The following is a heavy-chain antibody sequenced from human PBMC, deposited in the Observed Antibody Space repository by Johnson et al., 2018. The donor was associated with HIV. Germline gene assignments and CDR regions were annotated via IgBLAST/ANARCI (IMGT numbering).Heavy chain of an antibody. D-gene: IGHD6-6*01. CDR3: SLSYSSSSNAFDI. CDR2: LYADGRT. J-gene: IGHJ3*02. Sequence: VQLVESGGGLVQPGGSLRLSCAASGFIVSSKYMTWFRQAPGKGLEWVSVLYADGRTYYADSVKGRFTVSSDYSENTLYLQMNSLTAEDTAVYYCSLSYSSSSNAFDIWGQGTMVTVSS. V-gene: IGHV3-66*02. CDR1: GFIVSSKY.